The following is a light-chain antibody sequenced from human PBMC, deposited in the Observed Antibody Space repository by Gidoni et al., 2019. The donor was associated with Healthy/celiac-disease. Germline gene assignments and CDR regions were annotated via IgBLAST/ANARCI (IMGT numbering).Light chain of an antibody. V-gene: IGKV1-39*01. CDR2: AAS. J-gene: IGKJ3*01. CDR1: QSISSY. CDR3: QQSYSTPPFT. Sequence: DIQMTQSPSSLSASVGDRVTITCRASQSISSYLNWYQQKPGKAPKLLIYAASSLQSGVPARFSGSGSGTDFTLTISSLQPEDFANYYCQQSYSTPPFTFGPGTKVDI.